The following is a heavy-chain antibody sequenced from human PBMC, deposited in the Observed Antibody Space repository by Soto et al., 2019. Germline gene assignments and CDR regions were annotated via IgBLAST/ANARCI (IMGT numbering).Heavy chain of an antibody. J-gene: IGHJ4*02. CDR3: ARDEDSGWNYFDY. CDR2: ISAYNGNI. D-gene: IGHD6-19*01. Sequence: GASVKVSCKASGYTFSNYGINWVRQAPGQGLEWMGWISAYNGNINYAQKLQGRVTVTTDTSTSTTYMELRSLRSDDTAVYYCARDEDSGWNYFDYWGQGTLVTVS. V-gene: IGHV1-18*01. CDR1: GYTFSNYG.